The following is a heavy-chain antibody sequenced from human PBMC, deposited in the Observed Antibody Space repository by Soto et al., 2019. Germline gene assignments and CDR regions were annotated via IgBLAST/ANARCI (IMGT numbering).Heavy chain of an antibody. CDR2: IYWDDDK. V-gene: IGHV2-5*02. CDR3: LHAIKGSGSYYKGYYFDY. Sequence: QITLEESGPTLVKPTQTLTLTCTFSGFTLNTSGVRVDWIRQPPGKALEWLALIYWDDDKRYSPSLKSRLTITKDTSNTQVVLTMTNMDPVDTAKYCWLHAIKGSGSYYKGYYFDYWGQGTLVTVSS. CDR1: GFTLNTSGVR. J-gene: IGHJ4*02. D-gene: IGHD3-10*01.